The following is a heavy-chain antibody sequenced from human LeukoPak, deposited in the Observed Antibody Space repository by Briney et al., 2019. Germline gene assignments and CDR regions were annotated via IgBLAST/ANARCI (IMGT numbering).Heavy chain of an antibody. J-gene: IGHJ3*02. Sequence: SETLSLTCAVYGGSFSGYYWSWIRQPPGKGLEWIGEINHSGSTNYNPSLKSRVTISVDTSKNQFSLKLSSVTAADTAVYYCARGLPAVGYGAFDIRGQGTMVTVSS. D-gene: IGHD5-18*01. CDR1: GGSFSGYY. CDR3: ARGLPAVGYGAFDI. V-gene: IGHV4-34*01. CDR2: INHSGST.